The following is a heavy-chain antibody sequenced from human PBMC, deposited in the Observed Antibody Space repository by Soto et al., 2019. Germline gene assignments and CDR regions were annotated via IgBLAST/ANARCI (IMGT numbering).Heavy chain of an antibody. D-gene: IGHD3-22*01. V-gene: IGHV1-46*01. Sequence: VASVKVSCKASGYTFTSYYMHWVRQAPGQGLEWMGIINPSGGSTSYAQKFQGRVTMTRDTSTSTVYMELSSLRSEDTAVYYCARDRANYYYDSSGYYYYYYGRDVWGQGTTVTV. CDR2: INPSGGST. CDR1: GYTFTSYY. CDR3: ARDRANYYYDSSGYYYYYYGRDV. J-gene: IGHJ6*02.